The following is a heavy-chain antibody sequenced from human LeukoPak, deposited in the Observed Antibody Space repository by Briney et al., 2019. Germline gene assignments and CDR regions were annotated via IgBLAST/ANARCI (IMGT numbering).Heavy chain of an antibody. Sequence: PSETLSLTCAVYGGSFSGYYWSWIRQPPGKGLEWIGEINHSGSTNYNPSLKSRVTISVDTSKNQSSLKLSSVTAADTAVYYCAGGSGSYSFYWGQGTLVTVSS. D-gene: IGHD3-10*01. CDR2: INHSGST. J-gene: IGHJ4*02. V-gene: IGHV4-34*01. CDR3: AGGSGSYSFY. CDR1: GGSFSGYY.